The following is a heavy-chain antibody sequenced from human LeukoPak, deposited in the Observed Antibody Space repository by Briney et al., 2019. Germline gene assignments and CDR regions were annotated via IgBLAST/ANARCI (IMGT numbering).Heavy chain of an antibody. Sequence: GGSLRLSCAAAGFTFRNHWMHWVRQTPGKGLGWVSRIRSDGSSTTYADSVKGRFTISRDNAKNTLYLQMNNLRAEDTAMYYCARDQRVTGRPDIDYWGQGTLVIVSS. V-gene: IGHV3-74*03. J-gene: IGHJ4*02. CDR3: ARDQRVTGRPDIDY. CDR2: IRSDGSST. CDR1: GFTFRNHW. D-gene: IGHD6-6*01.